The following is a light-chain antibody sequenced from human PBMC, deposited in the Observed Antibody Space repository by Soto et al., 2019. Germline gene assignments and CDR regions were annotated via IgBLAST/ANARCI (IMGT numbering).Light chain of an antibody. CDR1: QSLLYSSNNQNY. J-gene: IGKJ4*01. V-gene: IGKV4-1*01. CDR2: WAS. Sequence: DIVMTQSPDSLAVSLGERATINCKSSQSLLYSSNNQNYLTWYQQKPGQPPKLLIYWASIRESGVPGRFSGSGSGTDFTLTISSLKAEDVAVYYCQQNYNTPLTFGGGTKVEIK. CDR3: QQNYNTPLT.